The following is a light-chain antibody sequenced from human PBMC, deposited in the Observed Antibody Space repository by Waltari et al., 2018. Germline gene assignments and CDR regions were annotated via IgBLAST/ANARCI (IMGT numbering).Light chain of an antibody. CDR3: QQYGSSPYT. Sequence: ELVLTQSPATLSLSPGDRATLSCGASKSVSSSYLAWYQQKPGLATRLLIYDASSRPTGIPDRFSGSGSGTDFTLTISRLEPEDFAVYFCQQYGSSPYTVGQGTKLEIK. CDR1: KSVSSSY. V-gene: IGKV3D-20*01. CDR2: DAS. J-gene: IGKJ2*01.